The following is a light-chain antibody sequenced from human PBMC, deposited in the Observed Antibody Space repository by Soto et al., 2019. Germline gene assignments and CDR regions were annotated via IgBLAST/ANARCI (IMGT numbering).Light chain of an antibody. Sequence: EIVLTQSPATLSLTPGERATLSCRASQSVSSNLVWYQQKPGQAPRLLIYDAFNRATGIPARFSGSGSGTDCTLTISSLEPEDFAVYYCQQRSNWPLTFGGGTKVEIK. J-gene: IGKJ4*01. CDR1: QSVSSN. CDR2: DAF. CDR3: QQRSNWPLT. V-gene: IGKV3-11*01.